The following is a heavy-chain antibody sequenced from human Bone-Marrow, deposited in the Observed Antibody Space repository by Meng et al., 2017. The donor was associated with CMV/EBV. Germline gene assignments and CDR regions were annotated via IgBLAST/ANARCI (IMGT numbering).Heavy chain of an antibody. V-gene: IGHV3-48*03. CDR1: GFTFSSYE. CDR3: ARAGAHTSRYYYYYYGMDV. CDR2: ISSSGSTI. J-gene: IGHJ6*02. D-gene: IGHD2-2*02. Sequence: GGSLRLSCAASGFTFSSYEMNWVRQAPGKGLEWVSYISSSGSTIYYADSVKGRFTISRDNAKNSLYLQMNSLRAEDTAVYYCARAGAHTSRYYYYYYGMDVWGQGTTVTVSS.